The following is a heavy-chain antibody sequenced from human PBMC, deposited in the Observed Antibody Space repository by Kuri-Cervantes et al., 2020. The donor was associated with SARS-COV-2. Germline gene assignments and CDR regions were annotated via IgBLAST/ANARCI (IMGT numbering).Heavy chain of an antibody. D-gene: IGHD3-3*01. J-gene: IGHJ3*02. CDR2: IYYSGST. V-gene: IGHV4-59*12. CDR3: ARDGGRFLEWLLYIGAFDI. Sequence: GSLRLSCTVSGGSISSYYWSWIRQPPGKGLEWIGYIYYSGSTNYNPSLKSRVTISVDTSKNQFSLQLSSVTAADTAVYYCARDGGRFLEWLLYIGAFDIWGQGTMVTVSS. CDR1: GGSISSYY.